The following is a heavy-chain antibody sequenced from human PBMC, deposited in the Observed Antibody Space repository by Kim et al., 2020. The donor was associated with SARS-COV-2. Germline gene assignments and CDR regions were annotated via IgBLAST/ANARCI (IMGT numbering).Heavy chain of an antibody. CDR1: GFTFSNAW. D-gene: IGHD3-22*01. Sequence: GGSLRLSCAASGFTFSNAWMSWVRQAPGKGLEWVGSIKSKTGGGTTDYAAPVKGRFTISRDDSKNTLYLQMNSLKTEDTAVYYCTTDQYYDSSGYLYYFDYWGQGTLVTVSS. CDR2: IKSKTGGGTT. V-gene: IGHV3-15*01. CDR3: TTDQYYDSSGYLYYFDY. J-gene: IGHJ4*02.